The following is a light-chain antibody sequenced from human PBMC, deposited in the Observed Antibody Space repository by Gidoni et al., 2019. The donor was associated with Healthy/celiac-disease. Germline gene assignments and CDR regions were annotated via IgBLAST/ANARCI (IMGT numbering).Light chain of an antibody. J-gene: IGKJ1*01. CDR1: QGISSY. CDR2: AAS. CDR3: QQYYSYPWT. V-gene: IGKV1-8*01. Sequence: AIRMTQSPSSFSASTGDRVTITCRASQGISSYLAWYQQKPGKAPKLLIYAASTLKSGVPSRFSGSGSGTDFTLTIRCLQSEDFATYYCQQYYSYPWTFGQGTKVEIK.